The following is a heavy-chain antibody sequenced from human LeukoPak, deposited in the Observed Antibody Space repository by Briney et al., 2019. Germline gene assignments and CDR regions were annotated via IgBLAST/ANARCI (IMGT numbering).Heavy chain of an antibody. CDR2: IHTSGTT. CDR1: GGSISRYV. V-gene: IGHV4-4*07. CDR3: ATEQVSCSAWRLDY. D-gene: IGHD5/OR15-5a*01. Sequence: SETLSLTCAVSGGSISRYVLSWIRQPAGKGLEWLGRIHTSGTTTYSPSFQSRITMSIDTSKKQISLRLSSVTAADTAVYCCATEQVSCSAWRLDYWGQGSLVTVSS. J-gene: IGHJ4*02.